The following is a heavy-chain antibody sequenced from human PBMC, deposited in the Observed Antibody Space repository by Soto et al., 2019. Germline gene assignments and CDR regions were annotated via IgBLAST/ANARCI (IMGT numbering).Heavy chain of an antibody. J-gene: IGHJ5*02. CDR1: GFTFSSYW. Sequence: PGGSLRLSCAASGFTFSSYWVSWVRQAPGKGLEWVANIKQDGSEKYYVDTVKGRFTISRDNAKNSLYLQMNSLRAEDTAVYYCARSIAARLNWFDPWGQGT. D-gene: IGHD6-6*01. CDR2: IKQDGSEK. V-gene: IGHV3-7*01. CDR3: ARSIAARLNWFDP.